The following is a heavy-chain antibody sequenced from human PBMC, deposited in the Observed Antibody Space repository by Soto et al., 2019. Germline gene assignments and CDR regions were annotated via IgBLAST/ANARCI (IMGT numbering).Heavy chain of an antibody. CDR3: AKASRGPLSSRCSDGNHFDS. V-gene: IGHV3-23*01. J-gene: IGHJ4*02. CDR1: GFSFSSYA. CDR2: ISGGGDRT. Sequence: EAQLLESGGSLVQPGGSLRLSCAASGFSFSSYAMNWVRQAPGKGLEWVSIISGGGDRTYYADSVKGRFTISRDNSKNTLYLQMNSLRAEDTAVYHCAKASRGPLSSRCSDGNHFDSWGQGTLVTVSS. D-gene: IGHD3-10*01.